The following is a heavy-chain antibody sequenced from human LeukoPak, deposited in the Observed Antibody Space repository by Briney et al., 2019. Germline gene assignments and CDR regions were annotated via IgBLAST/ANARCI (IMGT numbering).Heavy chain of an antibody. CDR2: IRYDGSNK. CDR3: AKRYYDFSHYYYMDV. Sequence: GGSLGLSCAVSGFTFSSYGMHWVRQAPGKGLEWVAFIRYDGSNKYYADSVKGRFTISRDNSKNTLYLQMNSLRAEDTAVYYCAKRYYDFSHYYYMDVWGKGTTVTISS. V-gene: IGHV3-30*02. J-gene: IGHJ6*03. CDR1: GFTFSSYG. D-gene: IGHD3-3*01.